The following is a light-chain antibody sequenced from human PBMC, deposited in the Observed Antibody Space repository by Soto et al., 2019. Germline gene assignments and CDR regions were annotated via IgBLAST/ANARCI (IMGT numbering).Light chain of an antibody. CDR1: QSVSRK. CDR3: QQYGHWPPYT. J-gene: IGKJ2*01. CDR2: GTT. V-gene: IGKV3-15*01. Sequence: EIVMTQSPATLSVSPGERVTLSCRASQSVSRKLAWYQQKPGQAPRLLIYGTTTRATGIPARFSGSGSGTEFTLTISSLQSEDFGIYYRQQYGHWPPYTFGQGTTLETK.